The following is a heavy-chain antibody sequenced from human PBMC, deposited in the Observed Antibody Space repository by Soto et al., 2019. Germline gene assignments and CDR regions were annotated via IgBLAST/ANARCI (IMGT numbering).Heavy chain of an antibody. J-gene: IGHJ5*02. CDR2: IYYSGST. V-gene: IGHV4-30-4*01. Sequence: LSLTCTVSGGSISSGDYYWSWIRQPPGKGLEWIGYIYYSGSTYYNPSLKSRVTISVDTSKNQFSLKLSSVTAADTAVYYCARVIDLAVTISRWFDPWGQGTLVTVSS. CDR1: GGSISSGDYY. D-gene: IGHD4-17*01. CDR3: ARVIDLAVTISRWFDP.